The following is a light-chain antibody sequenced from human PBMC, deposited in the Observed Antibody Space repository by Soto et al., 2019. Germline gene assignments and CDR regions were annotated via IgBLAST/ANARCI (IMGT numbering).Light chain of an antibody. Sequence: QPVLTQSPSASASLGASVKLTCTLSSGHSSYAIAWHQQQPEKGPRYLMKVNSDGSHSKGDGIPDRFSGSSSGAERYLTISSLQSEDEADYYCQTWGTGIWVFGGGTKSPS. V-gene: IGLV4-69*01. CDR3: QTWGTGIWV. CDR2: VNSDGSH. CDR1: SGHSSYA. J-gene: IGLJ3*02.